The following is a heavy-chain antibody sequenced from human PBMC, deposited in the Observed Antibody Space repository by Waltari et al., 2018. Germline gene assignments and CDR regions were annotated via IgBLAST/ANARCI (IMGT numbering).Heavy chain of an antibody. CDR2: TYHNGAT. Sequence: QVQLQESGPRLVTPSETLSLTCSVSGDSISSHYWSWILQSPGKGLEWLGYTYHNGATNYNPSLERRVTISGDTSMTQFSLSLSSVTTADTAVYYCARGRSAGGFFTFDSWGQGALVTVSS. CDR1: GDSISSHY. CDR3: ARGRSAGGFFTFDS. J-gene: IGHJ4*02. V-gene: IGHV4-59*11. D-gene: IGHD3-3*01.